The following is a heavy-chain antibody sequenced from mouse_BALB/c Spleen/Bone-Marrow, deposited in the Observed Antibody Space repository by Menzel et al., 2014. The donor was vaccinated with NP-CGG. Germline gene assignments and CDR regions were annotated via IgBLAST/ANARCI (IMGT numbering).Heavy chain of an antibody. Sequence: EVQLVESGGGLVQPGGSLKLSCAASGFDFSTYWMSWVRQAPGKGLEWIGEINPDSSTINYTPSLKDKFIISRDNAKNTLYLQMSKVRSEASALYYCARLHYYGYEAYWGQGTLVTVSA. CDR3: ARLHYYGYEAY. CDR2: INPDSSTI. CDR1: GFDFSTYW. V-gene: IGHV4-1*02. J-gene: IGHJ3*01. D-gene: IGHD1-2*01.